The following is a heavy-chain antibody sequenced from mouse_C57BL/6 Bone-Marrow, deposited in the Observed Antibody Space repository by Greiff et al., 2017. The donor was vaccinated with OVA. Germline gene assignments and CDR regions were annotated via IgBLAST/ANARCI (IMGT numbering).Heavy chain of an antibody. CDR3: AREGGYYGWYFDV. V-gene: IGHV1-26*01. D-gene: IGHD2-3*01. J-gene: IGHJ1*03. CDR1: GYTFTDYY. Sequence: VQLQQSGPELVKPGASVKISCKASGYTFTDYYMNWVKQSPGKSLEWIGDINPNNGGTSYNQKFTGKDTFTVDKSSSTAYMELRSLTSEDSAVYYCAREGGYYGWYFDVWGTGTTVTVSS. CDR2: INPNNGGT.